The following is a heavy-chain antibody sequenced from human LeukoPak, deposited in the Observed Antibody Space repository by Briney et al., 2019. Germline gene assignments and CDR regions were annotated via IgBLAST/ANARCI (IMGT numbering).Heavy chain of an antibody. CDR2: ISSSGSTI. J-gene: IGHJ4*02. D-gene: IGHD3-22*01. CDR1: GFTFSSYE. V-gene: IGHV3-48*03. CDR3: AKASYYYDSSFDY. Sequence: GGSLRLSCAASGFTFSSYEMNWVRQAPGKGLEWVSYISSSGSTIYYADSVKGRFTISRDNAKNSLYLQMNCLRAEDTALYYCAKASYYYDSSFDYWGQGTLVTVSS.